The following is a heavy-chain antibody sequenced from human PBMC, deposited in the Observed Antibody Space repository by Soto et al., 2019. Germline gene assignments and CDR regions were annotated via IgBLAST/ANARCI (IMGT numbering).Heavy chain of an antibody. CDR1: GFSLSTSGVA. CDR3: ARIFDFWRGYYFSY. V-gene: IGHV2-5*02. J-gene: IGHJ4*02. Sequence: QITLKESGPTLVKPTQPLTLTCTFSGFSLSTSGVAVGWIRQAPRKAPEWLAFIFWDDDKRYSPSLENRLTITKETYENQAVLRMTNMDPVDTATYSFARIFDFWRGYYFSYWGRRTLVTVSS. D-gene: IGHD3-3*01. CDR2: IFWDDDK.